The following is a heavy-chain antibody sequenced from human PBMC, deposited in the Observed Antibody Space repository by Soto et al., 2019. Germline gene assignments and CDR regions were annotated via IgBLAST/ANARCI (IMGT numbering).Heavy chain of an antibody. J-gene: IGHJ5*02. CDR2: INYSWPA. Sequence: SETLSLTCSVSGGSINNSTFFWVCLRQSPGKDLEWIATINYSWPAEYDPSLKSRITISVDRSRNVLPLQMNYVTAPDTADYFCANYFMSRPRFDTWGQGTLVTVSS. CDR1: GGSINNSTFF. V-gene: IGHV4-39*02. CDR3: ANYFMSRPRFDT. D-gene: IGHD6-6*01.